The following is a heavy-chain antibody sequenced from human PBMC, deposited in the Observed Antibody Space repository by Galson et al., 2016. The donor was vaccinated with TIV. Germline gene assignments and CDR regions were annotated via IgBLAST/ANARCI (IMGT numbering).Heavy chain of an antibody. D-gene: IGHD3-22*01. V-gene: IGHV3-23*01. Sequence: SLRLSCAVSGFTFSSYGMNWVRQAPGKGLEWVSSISASGISTYYADSVKGRFTISRDNSKNTVYLQMNSLRAEDTAVYYCAKERSMIVGERGYCDYWGQGTLVPVSS. CDR1: GFTFSSYG. CDR3: AKERSMIVGERGYCDY. CDR2: ISASGIST. J-gene: IGHJ4*02.